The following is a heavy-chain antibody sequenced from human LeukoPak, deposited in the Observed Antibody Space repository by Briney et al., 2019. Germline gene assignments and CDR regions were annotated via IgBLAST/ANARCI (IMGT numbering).Heavy chain of an antibody. CDR1: GYTFSSYG. Sequence: GASVKVSCKASGYTFSSYGISWVRQAPGQGLEWMGWINPNSGGTKYAQKFQGRVTMTRDTSISTAYMELSSLKSDDTAVYYCAKGEGGVREVIYYWGQGTPVTVSS. V-gene: IGHV1-2*02. D-gene: IGHD3-10*01. CDR2: INPNSGGT. J-gene: IGHJ4*02. CDR3: AKGEGGVREVIYY.